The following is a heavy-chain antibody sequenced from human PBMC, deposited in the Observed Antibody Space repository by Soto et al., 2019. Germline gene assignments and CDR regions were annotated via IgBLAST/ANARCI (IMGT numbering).Heavy chain of an antibody. CDR1: GDSVSSNSAA. Sequence: SQTLSLTCAISGDSVSSNSAAWNWIRQSPTRGLEWLGRTYYRSKWYNDYAVSVKSRITINPDTSKNQFSLQLNSVTPEDTAVYYCTRVTREREQQLRYYGMDVWGQGTTVTVSS. V-gene: IGHV6-1*01. D-gene: IGHD6-13*01. J-gene: IGHJ6*02. CDR2: TYYRSKWYN. CDR3: TRVTREREQQLRYYGMDV.